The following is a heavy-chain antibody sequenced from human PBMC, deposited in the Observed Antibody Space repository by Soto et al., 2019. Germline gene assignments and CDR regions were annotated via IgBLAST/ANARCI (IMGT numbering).Heavy chain of an antibody. D-gene: IGHD3-22*01. J-gene: IGHJ4*02. CDR1: GFTFSDYY. CDR2: ITSSGDAI. Sequence: GGSLRLSCAASGFTFSDYYMSWIRQAPGKGLEWVSYITSSGDAIYYADSVKGRFTISRDNAKNSLYLQMNSLRADDTAVYYCARDQGYYDSSGYFHSWGQGRLVTVSS. CDR3: ARDQGYYDSSGYFHS. V-gene: IGHV3-11*01.